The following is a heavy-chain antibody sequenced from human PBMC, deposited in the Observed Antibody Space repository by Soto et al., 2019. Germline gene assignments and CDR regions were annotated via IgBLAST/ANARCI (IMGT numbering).Heavy chain of an antibody. J-gene: IGHJ4*02. V-gene: IGHV3-33*01. CDR3: ASQKD. CDR2: IWYDGSNK. CDR1: GFTFSSYG. Sequence: GGSLRLSCAASGFTFSSYGMHWVRQAPGKGLEWVAVIWYDGSNKYYSDSVKGRFTISRDNSKNMLYLQMNSLRVEDTAVYYCASQKDWGQGXLVTVSS.